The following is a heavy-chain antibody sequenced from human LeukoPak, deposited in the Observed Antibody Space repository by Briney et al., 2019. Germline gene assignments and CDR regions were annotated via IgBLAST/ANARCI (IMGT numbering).Heavy chain of an antibody. D-gene: IGHD2-8*01. V-gene: IGHV3-9*01. CDR3: AREDRYARDY. CDR2: ISWNSGSI. Sequence: PGRSLRLSCAASGFTFDDYAMHWVRQAPGKGLEWVSGISWNSGSIGYADSVKGRFTISRDNAKNSLYLQMHSLRAEDTAVYYCAREDRYARDYWGQGTLVTVSS. J-gene: IGHJ4*02. CDR1: GFTFDDYA.